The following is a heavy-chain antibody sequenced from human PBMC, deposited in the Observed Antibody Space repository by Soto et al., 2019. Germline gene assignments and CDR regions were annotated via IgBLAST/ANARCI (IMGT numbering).Heavy chain of an antibody. CDR1: GFRFGDYA. CDR3: ARDRVWSRMRVYGMDV. D-gene: IGHD3-3*01. Sequence: QVQLVESGGGVVQSGRSLRLSCVTSGFRFGDYAMHWVRQAPGKGLEWVAVISYDGRHTYYADSVKGRFTISRDNSRNTLSLQMISLRDDTAVYYCARDRVWSRMRVYGMDVWGRGTTVTVSS. J-gene: IGHJ6*02. CDR2: ISYDGRHT. V-gene: IGHV3-30*03.